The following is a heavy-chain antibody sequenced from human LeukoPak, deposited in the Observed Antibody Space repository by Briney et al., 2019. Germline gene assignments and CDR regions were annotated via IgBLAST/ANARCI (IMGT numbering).Heavy chain of an antibody. D-gene: IGHD3-22*01. Sequence: PGGSLRLSCAASGFTFSDYYMSWIRQAPGKGLEWVSAISGSGGTTYYTDSVKGRFTISRDNSRNTLSLQMNSLRAEDTALYYCAKGVPRHDSSGWIDAFDIWGQGTMVTVSS. V-gene: IGHV3-23*01. CDR2: ISGSGGTT. J-gene: IGHJ3*02. CDR3: AKGVPRHDSSGWIDAFDI. CDR1: GFTFSDYY.